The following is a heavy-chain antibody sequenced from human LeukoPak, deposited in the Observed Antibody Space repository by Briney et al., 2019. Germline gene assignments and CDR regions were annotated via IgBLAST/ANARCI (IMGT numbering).Heavy chain of an antibody. Sequence: PSETLSLTCAVSGYFIGSGQYWGWIRQPPGTGLEWVGNIYHSGTSYYNPSLTSRMHLSIDPSKNQFSLNLTSVTATDTAVYYCVGAHGSGIIRDYWGQGLLVTVSS. V-gene: IGHV4-38-2*01. CDR1: GYFIGSGQY. D-gene: IGHD3-10*01. CDR2: IYHSGTS. CDR3: VGAHGSGIIRDY. J-gene: IGHJ4*02.